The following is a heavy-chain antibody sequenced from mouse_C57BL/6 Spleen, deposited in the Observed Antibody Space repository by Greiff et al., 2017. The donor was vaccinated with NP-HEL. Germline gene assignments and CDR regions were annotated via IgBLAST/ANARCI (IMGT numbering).Heavy chain of an antibody. J-gene: IGHJ4*01. Sequence: QVQLQQPGAELVRPGSSVKLSCKASGYTFTSYWMHWVKQRPIQGLEWIGNIDPSDSETHYNQKFKDKATLTVDKSSSTAYMQLSSLTSEDSAVYYCARSPYYYGSSHYAMDYWGQGTSVTVSS. CDR3: ARSPYYYGSSHYAMDY. CDR1: GYTFTSYW. V-gene: IGHV1-52*01. CDR2: IDPSDSET. D-gene: IGHD1-1*01.